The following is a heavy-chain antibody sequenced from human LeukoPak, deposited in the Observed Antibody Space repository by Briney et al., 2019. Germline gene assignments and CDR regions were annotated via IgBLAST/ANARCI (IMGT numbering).Heavy chain of an antibody. CDR2: ISSSSSYI. D-gene: IGHD3-22*01. CDR1: GFSFERYW. CDR3: AREVVAADGEAYYFDY. V-gene: IGHV3-21*01. Sequence: GGSLRLSCAASGFSFERYWMTWARRAPGKGLEWVSSISSSSSYIYYADSVKGRFTISRDNAKNSLYLQMNSLRAEDTAVYYCAREVVAADGEAYYFDYWGQGTLVTVSS. J-gene: IGHJ4*02.